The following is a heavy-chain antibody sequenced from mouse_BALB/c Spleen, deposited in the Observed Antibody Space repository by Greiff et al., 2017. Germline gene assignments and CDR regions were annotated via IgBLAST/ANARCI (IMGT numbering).Heavy chain of an antibody. CDR2: ISYSGST. J-gene: IGHJ2*01. CDR1: GYSITSDYA. V-gene: IGHV3-2*02. Sequence: EVQLQESGPGLVKPSQSLSLTCTVTGYSITSDYAWTWIRQFPGNKLEWMGYISYSGSTSYNPSLKSRISITRDTSKNQFFLQLNSVTTEDTATYYCAREGNYLDYWGQGTTLTVSS. CDR3: AREGNYLDY.